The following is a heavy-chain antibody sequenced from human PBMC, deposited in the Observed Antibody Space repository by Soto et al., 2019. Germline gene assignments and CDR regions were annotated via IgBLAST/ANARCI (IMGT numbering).Heavy chain of an antibody. CDR1: GFTVSSNY. V-gene: IGHV3-53*01. CDR2: IYRDGST. J-gene: IGHJ5*02. Sequence: GGSLRLSCAASGFTVSSNYITWIRQAPGKGLDWVSVIYRDGSTYYADSVKGRFTISRDNSKNTLYLQMNSLRGEDTAVYYCARGVGGLDPWGQGXVVTVYS. D-gene: IGHD1-26*01. CDR3: ARGVGGLDP.